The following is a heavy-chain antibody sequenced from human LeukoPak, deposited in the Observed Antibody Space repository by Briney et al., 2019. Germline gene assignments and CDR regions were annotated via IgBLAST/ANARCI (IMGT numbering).Heavy chain of an antibody. Sequence: PSETLSLTCAVSGGSICSSNWWSWVRQPPGKGLEWIGEIYHSGSTNYNPSLKSRVTISVDKSKNQFSLKLSSVTAADTAVYYCARFYGDYFDVDYWGQGTLVTVSS. V-gene: IGHV4-4*02. D-gene: IGHD4-17*01. CDR2: IYHSGST. CDR3: ARFYGDYFDVDY. CDR1: GGSICSSNW. J-gene: IGHJ4*02.